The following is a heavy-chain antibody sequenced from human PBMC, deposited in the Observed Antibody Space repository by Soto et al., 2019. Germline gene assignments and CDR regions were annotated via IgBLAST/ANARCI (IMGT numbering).Heavy chain of an antibody. V-gene: IGHV4-59*01. CDR2: ISHTGTT. J-gene: IGHJ3*02. CDR1: GGSISSYY. D-gene: IGHD2-8*01. CDR3: ALGPPCIDALDI. Sequence: QVQLQESGPGLVKPSETLSLTCTVSGGSISSYYWSWIRQSPGKGLEWVAYISHTGTTDYNPSLNSRLTISPDKSKTQVSHQLTSVTAADKAVYYCALGPPCIDALDIWGQGTKVTVSP.